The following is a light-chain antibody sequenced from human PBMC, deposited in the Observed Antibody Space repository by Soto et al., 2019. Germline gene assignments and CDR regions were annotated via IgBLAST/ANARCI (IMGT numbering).Light chain of an antibody. CDR3: QTWGTGIKV. CDR2: LNSDGSH. Sequence: QLVLTQSPSASASLGASVKLTCTLSSGHSSYAIAWHQQQPEKGPRYLMKLNSDGSHSKGDGIPDRFSGSSSGAERYLTISSLQSEDEADYYCQTWGTGIKVFGGGTKV. V-gene: IGLV4-69*01. J-gene: IGLJ2*01. CDR1: SGHSSYA.